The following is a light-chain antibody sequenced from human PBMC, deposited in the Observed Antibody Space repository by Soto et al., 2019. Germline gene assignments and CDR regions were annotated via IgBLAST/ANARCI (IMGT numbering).Light chain of an antibody. V-gene: IGLV1-51*01. J-gene: IGLJ2*01. CDR2: DNN. CDR1: SSNIGTNY. CDR3: ATWDKFGSVV. Sequence: QSVLTQPPSVSAAPGQKVTISCSGSSSNIGTNYVSWYQKLPGTAPKLLIYDNNERPSGIPDRFSGSKSGTSATLGITGLQTGDEADYYCATWDKFGSVVFGGGTKLTVL.